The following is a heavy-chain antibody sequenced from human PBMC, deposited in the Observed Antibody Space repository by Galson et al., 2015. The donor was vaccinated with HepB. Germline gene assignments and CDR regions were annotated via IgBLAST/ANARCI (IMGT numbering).Heavy chain of an antibody. CDR1: GYTFTSYA. Sequence: SVKVSCKASGYTFTSYAMHWVRQAPGQRLEWMGWINAGNGDTKYSQKLQGRVTITRDTSASTAYMELSSLRSEDTAVYYCARGEIAVAGTRYYYYYMDVWGKGTTVTVSS. V-gene: IGHV1-3*01. CDR3: ARGEIAVAGTRYYYYYMDV. D-gene: IGHD6-19*01. CDR2: INAGNGDT. J-gene: IGHJ6*03.